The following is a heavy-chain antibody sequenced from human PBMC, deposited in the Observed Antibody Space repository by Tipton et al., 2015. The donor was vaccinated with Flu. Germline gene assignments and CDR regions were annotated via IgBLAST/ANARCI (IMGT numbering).Heavy chain of an antibody. CDR1: GDSISSGTYY. J-gene: IGHJ3*02. D-gene: IGHD3-10*01. CDR2: IYTSGST. V-gene: IGHV4-61*02. CDR3: ARRGRTVRDAFDI. Sequence: TLPLTCTVSGDSISSGTYYWRWFRQPAGKGLEWIGRIYTSGSTNYNPSLKSRVTISPDTSKNQFSLRLTSVTAADTAVYYCARRGRTVRDAFDIWGQGTMVTVSS.